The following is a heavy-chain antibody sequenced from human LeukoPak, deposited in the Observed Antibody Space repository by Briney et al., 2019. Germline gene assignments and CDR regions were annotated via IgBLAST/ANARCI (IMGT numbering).Heavy chain of an antibody. Sequence: ASVKVSCKASGYTFTSYDINWVRQATGQGLEWMGWMNPIRVNTGYAQKFQGRVTMTRDTSISTAYMELSSLRSEDTAVYYCARVYSSYYYGSGSYDWFDPWGQGTLVTVSS. J-gene: IGHJ5*02. V-gene: IGHV1-8*01. CDR1: GYTFTSYD. D-gene: IGHD3-10*01. CDR3: ARVYSSYYYGSGSYDWFDP. CDR2: MNPIRVNT.